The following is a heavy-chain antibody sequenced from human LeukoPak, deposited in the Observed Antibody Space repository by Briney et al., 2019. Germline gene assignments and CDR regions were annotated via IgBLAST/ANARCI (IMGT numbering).Heavy chain of an antibody. Sequence: PGGSLRLSCAASGFTFSSYAMSWVRQAPGKGLEWVSAISGSGGSTYYADSVKGRFTISRDNSKNTLYLQMNSLRAEDTALYYCAKGREGQTYYDYVWGSYRPYYFDYWGQGTLVTVSS. CDR2: ISGSGGST. J-gene: IGHJ4*02. CDR3: AKGREGQTYYDYVWGSYRPYYFDY. V-gene: IGHV3-23*01. D-gene: IGHD3-16*02. CDR1: GFTFSSYA.